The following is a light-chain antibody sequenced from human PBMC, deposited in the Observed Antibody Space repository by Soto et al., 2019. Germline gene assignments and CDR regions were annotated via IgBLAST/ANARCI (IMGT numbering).Light chain of an antibody. CDR2: KAS. J-gene: IGKJ1*01. Sequence: DIQMTQSPSTLSGSVGDRVTITCRASQTISSWLAWYQQKPGKAPKLLIYKASTLKSGVPSRFSGSRSGTEFTLTSSSLQPDDFATYYCQHDNSYSEAFVQGTKVEL. CDR3: QHDNSYSEA. CDR1: QTISSW. V-gene: IGKV1-5*03.